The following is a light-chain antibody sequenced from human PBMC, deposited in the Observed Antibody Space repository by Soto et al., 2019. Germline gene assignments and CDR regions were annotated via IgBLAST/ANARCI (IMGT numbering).Light chain of an antibody. CDR1: QEISNY. J-gene: IGKJ1*01. CDR2: DAS. V-gene: IGKV1-33*01. Sequence: DIQMIQSPSSLSASVGDRVTITCQASQEISNYLNWYQQKPGKASKLLIYDASNLEGGVPSRFSGRGSRTDFTFTISSLQPEDFATYYCQQYDHLPRTFGRGTTVEIK. CDR3: QQYDHLPRT.